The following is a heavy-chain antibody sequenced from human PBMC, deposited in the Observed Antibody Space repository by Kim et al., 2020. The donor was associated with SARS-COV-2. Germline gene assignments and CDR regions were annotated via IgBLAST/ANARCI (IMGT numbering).Heavy chain of an antibody. V-gene: IGHV3-64*01. D-gene: IGHD3-3*01. CDR3: ARGPFTLNYDFWSGYDWLGAFDI. J-gene: IGHJ3*02. Sequence: GGSLRLSCAASGFTFSSYAMHWVRQAPGKGLEYVSAISSNGGSTYYANSVKGRFTISRDNSKNTLYLQMGSLRAEDMAVYYCARGPFTLNYDFWSGYDWLGAFDIWGQGTMVTVSS. CDR1: GFTFSSYA. CDR2: ISSNGGST.